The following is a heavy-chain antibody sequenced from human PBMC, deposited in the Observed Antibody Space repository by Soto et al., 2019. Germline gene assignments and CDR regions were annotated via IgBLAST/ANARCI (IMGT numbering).Heavy chain of an antibody. J-gene: IGHJ6*03. D-gene: IGHD5-12*01. CDR3: ARDRGVNIVATIPGVYNYYYYDMDV. Sequence: GGSLRLSCAASGFTVSSNYMSWVRQAPGKGLEWVSVIYSGGSTYYEESVKGSLTISKENSKNRLYLQMNSLRAEDTVVYYCARDRGVNIVATIPGVYNYYYYDMDVWGKGTTVTVSS. CDR2: IYSGGST. V-gene: IGHV3-66*01. CDR1: GFTVSSNY.